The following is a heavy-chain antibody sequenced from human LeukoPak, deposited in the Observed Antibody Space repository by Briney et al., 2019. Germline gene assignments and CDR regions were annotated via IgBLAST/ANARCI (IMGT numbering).Heavy chain of an antibody. J-gene: IGHJ3*02. CDR2: ISGIGVTT. CDR3: AKARERSGLNAFHI. V-gene: IGHV3-23*01. CDR1: GFTFSSYA. Sequence: GGSLRLSCVSSGFTFSSYAMAWVRQAPGKGLEWVSSISGIGVTTHYADSVKGRFTISRDNSRNTLYLQMNSLRAEDTAIYYCAKARERSGLNAFHIWGQGTMVTVSS. D-gene: IGHD1-1*01.